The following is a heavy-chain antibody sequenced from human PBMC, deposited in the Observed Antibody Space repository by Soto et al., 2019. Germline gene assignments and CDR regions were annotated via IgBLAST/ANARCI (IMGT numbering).Heavy chain of an antibody. CDR3: ARSSDGAYCGGDCYWHFDY. CDR2: IIPIFGTA. D-gene: IGHD2-21*02. J-gene: IGHJ4*02. CDR1: GGTFSSYA. V-gene: IGHV1-69*13. Sequence: SVKGSCKASGGTFSSYAISWVRQAPGQGLEWMGGIIPIFGTANYAQKFQGRVTITADESTSTAYMELSSLRSEDTAVYYCARSSDGAYCGGDCYWHFDYRGQGTLVTVSS.